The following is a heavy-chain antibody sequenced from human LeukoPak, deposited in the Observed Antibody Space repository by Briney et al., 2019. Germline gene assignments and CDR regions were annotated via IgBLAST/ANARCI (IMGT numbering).Heavy chain of an antibody. CDR3: ARVSINLGYCSGGSCSYYFDY. CDR2: IYHSGST. V-gene: IGHV4-4*02. Sequence: PSETLSLTCAVFGGSISSSNWWSWVRQPPGKGLEWIGEIYHSGSTYYNPSLKSRVTISVDTSKNQFSLKLSSVTAADTAVYYCARVSINLGYCSGGSCSYYFDYWGQGTLVTVSS. J-gene: IGHJ4*02. CDR1: GGSISSSNW. D-gene: IGHD2-15*01.